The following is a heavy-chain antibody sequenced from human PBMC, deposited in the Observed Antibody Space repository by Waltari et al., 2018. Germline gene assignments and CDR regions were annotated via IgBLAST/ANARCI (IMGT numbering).Heavy chain of an antibody. CDR2: IKQDGSEK. CDR3: ARCPDIVVVPAANPYYDY. Sequence: EVQPVESGGGLVQPGGSLRLSCAASGFTFSSYWMSWVRQAPGKGLEWVANIKQDGSEKYYVDSVKGRFTISRDNAKNSLYLQMNSLRAEDTAVYYCARCPDIVVVPAANPYYDYWGQGTLVTVSS. V-gene: IGHV3-7*01. J-gene: IGHJ4*02. D-gene: IGHD2-2*01. CDR1: GFTFSSYW.